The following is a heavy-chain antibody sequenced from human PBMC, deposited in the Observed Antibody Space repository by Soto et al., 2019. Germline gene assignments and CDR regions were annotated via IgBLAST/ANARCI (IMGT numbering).Heavy chain of an antibody. CDR3: ARDHRAVTTFFDP. CDR2: IYSGGST. J-gene: IGHJ5*02. Sequence: GGSLRLSCAASGFTVSSNYMSWVRQAPGKGLEWVSVIYSGGSTYYADSVKGRFTISRDNSKNTLYLQMNSLRAEDTAVYYCARDHRAVTTFFDPWGQGTLVTVSS. V-gene: IGHV3-66*01. D-gene: IGHD4-17*01. CDR1: GFTVSSNY.